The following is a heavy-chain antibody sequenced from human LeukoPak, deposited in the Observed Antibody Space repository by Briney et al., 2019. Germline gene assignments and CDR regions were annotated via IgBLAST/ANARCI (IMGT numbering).Heavy chain of an antibody. CDR3: ARGDFQITRAFDY. J-gene: IGHJ4*02. D-gene: IGHD3-16*01. Sequence: ASVKVSCKASGYTFTGYYMHWVRQAPGQGLEWMGWINPNSGDTNYAQKFQGRVTMTSDTSINTASMEMSRLRSGDTAVYYCARGDFQITRAFDYWGQGTLVTVSS. V-gene: IGHV1-2*02. CDR2: INPNSGDT. CDR1: GYTFTGYY.